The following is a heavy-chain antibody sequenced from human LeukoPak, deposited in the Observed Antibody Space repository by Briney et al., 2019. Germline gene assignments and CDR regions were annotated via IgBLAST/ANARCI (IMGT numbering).Heavy chain of an antibody. CDR3: TRDRSYYGSGSYSVY. J-gene: IGHJ4*02. Sequence: GGSLRLSCTASGFTFGDYAMSWVRQAPGKGLEWVGFIRSKAYGGTTEYAASVKGRFTISRDDSKSIAYLQMNSLKTEDTAVYHCTRDRSYYGSGSYSVYWGQGTLVTVSS. V-gene: IGHV3-49*04. CDR2: IRSKAYGGTT. D-gene: IGHD3-10*01. CDR1: GFTFGDYA.